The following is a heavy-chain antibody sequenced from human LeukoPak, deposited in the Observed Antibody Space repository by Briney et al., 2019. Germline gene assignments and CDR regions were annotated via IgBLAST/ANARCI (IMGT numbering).Heavy chain of an antibody. CDR3: ARGERSITMVRGVISP. Sequence: RASVKVSCKASGYTFSNYGINWVRQAPGQGLEWMGWISVYNGNTNYAQEFQGRVTMTTDTSTSTAYMELRSLRSDDTAVYYCARGERSITMVRGVISPWGQGTLVTVSS. J-gene: IGHJ5*02. CDR2: ISVYNGNT. V-gene: IGHV1-18*04. D-gene: IGHD3-10*01. CDR1: GYTFSNYG.